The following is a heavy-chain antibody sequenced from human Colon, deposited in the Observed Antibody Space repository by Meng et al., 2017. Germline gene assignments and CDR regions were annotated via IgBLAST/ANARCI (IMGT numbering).Heavy chain of an antibody. Sequence: EVQLVDSGGDLAQPRGSLRRSCAASGFIFSDHYMVWVCVPPGQGLGWLGRSRNKANGYTTEYAASVKGRFTISRENSKNTLFLDMVDLKPEDSGTYYCARRPGGGHRYLDFWGQGTLVTVSS. J-gene: IGHJ4*02. CDR3: ARRPGGGHRYLDF. V-gene: IGHV3-72*01. CDR1: GFIFSDHY. CDR2: SRNKANGYTT. D-gene: IGHD2-15*01.